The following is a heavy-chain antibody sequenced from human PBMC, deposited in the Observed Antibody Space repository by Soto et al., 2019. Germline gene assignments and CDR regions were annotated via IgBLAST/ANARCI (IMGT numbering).Heavy chain of an antibody. V-gene: IGHV4-59*01. J-gene: IGHJ6*02. CDR2: IYYSGST. CDR3: ARDSPSAAAGTGFYYYGMDV. CDR1: GGSISSYY. Sequence: SETLSLTCTVSGGSISSYYWSWIRQPPGKGLEWIGYIYYSGSTNYNPSLKSRVTISVDTSKNQFSLKLSSVTAADTAVYYCARDSPSAAAGTGFYYYGMDVWGQGTTVTVSS. D-gene: IGHD6-13*01.